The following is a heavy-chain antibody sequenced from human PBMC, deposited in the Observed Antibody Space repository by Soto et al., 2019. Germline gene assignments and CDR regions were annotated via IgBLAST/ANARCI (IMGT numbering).Heavy chain of an antibody. CDR2: ISSSGSTI. V-gene: IGHV3-11*01. CDR3: ASVLVFYGVLDP. CDR1: GLISTEYH. J-gene: IGHJ5*02. D-gene: IGHD3-3*01. Sequence: PGGSLRLTCAASGLISTEYHMSWIRHAQGKGLEWVSYISSSGSTIYYADSVKGRFTISRDNAKNSLYLQMNSLRAEDTAVYYCASVLVFYGVLDPFAHGT.